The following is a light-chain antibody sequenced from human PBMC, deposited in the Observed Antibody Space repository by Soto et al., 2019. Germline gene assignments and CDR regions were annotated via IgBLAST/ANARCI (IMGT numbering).Light chain of an antibody. Sequence: EIVMTQSPATLSVSPGERATLSCRASQSVSGNLAWYQQRPGQAPRLLIYGASTRATGIPARFSGSGSGTECTLTITSLQPEDFAVYSCQQYNNWPPLTFGGGTKVEIK. CDR2: GAS. CDR1: QSVSGN. CDR3: QQYNNWPPLT. J-gene: IGKJ4*01. V-gene: IGKV3-15*01.